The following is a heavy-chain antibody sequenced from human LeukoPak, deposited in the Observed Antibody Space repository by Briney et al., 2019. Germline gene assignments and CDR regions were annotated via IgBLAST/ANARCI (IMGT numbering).Heavy chain of an antibody. J-gene: IGHJ5*01. Sequence: GGSLRLSCAASGFTFSSYAMHWVRQAPGKGLEWVAVISYDGSNKYYADSVKGRFTISRDNSKNTLYLQMNSLRAEDTAVFYCARARRSGGITMIRGVKDRGWFDSWGQGILVTVSS. CDR2: ISYDGSNK. CDR3: ARARRSGGITMIRGVKDRGWFDS. CDR1: GFTFSSYA. V-gene: IGHV3-30*04. D-gene: IGHD3-10*01.